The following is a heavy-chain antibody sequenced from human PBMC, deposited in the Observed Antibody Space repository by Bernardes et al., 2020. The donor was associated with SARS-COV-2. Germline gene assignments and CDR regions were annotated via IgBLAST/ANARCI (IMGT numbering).Heavy chain of an antibody. CDR2: ISCSGGRT. Sequence: GGSLRLSCAASGFLFISVAMSWVRQAPGKGLEWVSVISCSGGRTNYADSVKGRFTISRDNSKNTLFLQMNSLRDEDTAVYYCAKPGTDYWGQGTLVTVSS. CDR3: AKPGTDY. D-gene: IGHD1-1*01. V-gene: IGHV3-23*01. J-gene: IGHJ4*02. CDR1: GFLFISVA.